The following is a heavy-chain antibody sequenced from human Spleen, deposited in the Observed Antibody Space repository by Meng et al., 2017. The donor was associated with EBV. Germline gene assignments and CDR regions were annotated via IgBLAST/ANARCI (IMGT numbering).Heavy chain of an antibody. CDR1: RGSITSSSFY. V-gene: IGHV4-39*01. Sequence: QESGPGRVRPSETPSVNCTVSRGSITSSSFYWGWVRQPPGKGLEWIGSLYYNGSTFYSLSLNRRVTISADTSRRQFSLKFNSVTPADTAVYFCARLEGDGTGSYFVTWGQGTLVTVSS. CDR2: LYYNGST. J-gene: IGHJ5*02. CDR3: ARLEGDGTGSYFVT. D-gene: IGHD3-10*01.